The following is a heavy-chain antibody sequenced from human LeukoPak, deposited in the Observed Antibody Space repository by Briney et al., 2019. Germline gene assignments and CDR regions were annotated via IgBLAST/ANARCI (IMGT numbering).Heavy chain of an antibody. Sequence: PEGSLRLSCAASGFTFSSHWTHWVRQAPGKGLVWVSRIKDDGSHTNYADSVKGRFTISRDNAKNTLSLQMNSLRAEDTAVYYCARGSGIITGIDEWGQGTLVTVSS. CDR2: IKDDGSHT. D-gene: IGHD6-25*01. V-gene: IGHV3-74*01. CDR1: GFTFSSHW. CDR3: ARGSGIITGIDE. J-gene: IGHJ4*02.